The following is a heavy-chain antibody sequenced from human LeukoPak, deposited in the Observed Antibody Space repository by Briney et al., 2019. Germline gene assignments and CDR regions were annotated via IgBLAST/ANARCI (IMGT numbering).Heavy chain of an antibody. D-gene: IGHD3-22*01. CDR2: INPIGGST. Sequence: ASVKVSCKASGYTFTSYYMHWVRQAPGQGLEWMGIINPIGGSTSYAQKFQGRVTMTRDMSTSTVYMELSSLRSEDTAVYYCARTGRSLYYYDSSGPGAFDIWGQGTMVTVSS. CDR1: GYTFTSYY. V-gene: IGHV1-46*01. CDR3: ARTGRSLYYYDSSGPGAFDI. J-gene: IGHJ3*02.